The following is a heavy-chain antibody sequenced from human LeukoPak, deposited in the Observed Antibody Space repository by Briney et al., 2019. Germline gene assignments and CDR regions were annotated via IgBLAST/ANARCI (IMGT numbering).Heavy chain of an antibody. J-gene: IGHJ4*02. CDR3: AVGVVVPRDPRFDY. Sequence: PSETLCLTCTVSGGSISSYYWSWIRQPPGKGLEWIGYIYYSGSTNHNPSLKSRVTISVDTSKNQFSLKLSSVTAADTAVYYCAVGVVVPRDPRFDYWGQGTLVTVSS. CDR2: IYYSGST. CDR1: GGSISSYY. D-gene: IGHD3-22*01. V-gene: IGHV4-59*01.